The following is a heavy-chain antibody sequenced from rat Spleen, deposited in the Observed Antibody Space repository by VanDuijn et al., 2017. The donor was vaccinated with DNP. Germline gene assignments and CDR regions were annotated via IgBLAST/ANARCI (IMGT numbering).Heavy chain of an antibody. CDR2: IIFDGSRT. Sequence: EVQLVESGGGFVQSGGSLKLSCAASGLTFRYYNLAWLRQAPEKGLEWVAGIIFDGSRTSYRDSVKGRFSISRDNDKSILYLQMDSLRSEDTATYYCSTHLSGDLKYYFDFWGQGVVVTVSS. J-gene: IGHJ2*01. CDR3: STHLSGDLKYYFDF. V-gene: IGHV5S10*01. D-gene: IGHD1-1*01. CDR1: GLTFRYYN.